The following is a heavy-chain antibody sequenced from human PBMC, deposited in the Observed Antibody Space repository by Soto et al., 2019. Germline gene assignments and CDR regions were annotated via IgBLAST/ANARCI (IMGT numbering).Heavy chain of an antibody. CDR2: ISAAGDP. V-gene: IGHV3-13*05. CDR3: ARTDRDFYGLDV. J-gene: IGHJ6*02. CDR1: GFTFRNYD. Sequence: EVQLVESGGGLVQPGGSLRLSCEASGFTFRNYDMHWVRQGTGKGLEWVSGISAAGDPDYADSVEGRFTISRENAQNSFFLQMTSLRVRDTAVYYCARTDRDFYGLDVWGQGTTVIVSS.